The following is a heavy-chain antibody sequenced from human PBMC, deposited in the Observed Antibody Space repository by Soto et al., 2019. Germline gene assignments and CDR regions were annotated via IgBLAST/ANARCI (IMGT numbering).Heavy chain of an antibody. Sequence: QVQLVESGGGLVKPGGSLRLSCAASGFTFSDYYMSWIRQAPGKGLEWLSYISISGGTIYYADSVKGRFSISRDNAKNSLCMQLSGLRAEDTAVYFCARERARVFDSWGQGTLVTVSS. CDR2: ISISGGTI. CDR3: ARERARVFDS. CDR1: GFTFSDYY. J-gene: IGHJ4*02. V-gene: IGHV3-11*01.